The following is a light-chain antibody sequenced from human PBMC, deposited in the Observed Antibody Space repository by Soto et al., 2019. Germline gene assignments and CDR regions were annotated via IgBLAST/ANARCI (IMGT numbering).Light chain of an antibody. Sequence: DMQMTQSPSSPSASVGDRVTITCRASRGIYTHLAWYQQKPGNAPKLQLYAASTLQSGDPSRFSAGGSATDFILTISSLQSEDVGTYDCQTYDRAPWTFGPGT. CDR2: AAS. V-gene: IGKV1-27*01. J-gene: IGKJ1*01. CDR1: RGIYTH. CDR3: QTYDRAPWT.